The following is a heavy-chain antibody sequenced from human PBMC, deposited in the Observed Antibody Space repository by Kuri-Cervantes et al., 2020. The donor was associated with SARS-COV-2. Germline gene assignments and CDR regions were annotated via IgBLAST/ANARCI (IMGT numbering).Heavy chain of an antibody. J-gene: IGHJ4*02. CDR1: GFTFSDYY. D-gene: IGHD1-26*01. Sequence: GGSLRLSCAASGFTFSDYYMSWIRQAPGKGLEWVSYISSSGSTIYYADSVKGRFTSSRANAKNSLYLQMNSLRAEDPAVYYCARNEWELFSGYYFDYWGQGTLVTVSS. CDR2: ISSSGSTI. V-gene: IGHV3-11*04. CDR3: ARNEWELFSGYYFDY.